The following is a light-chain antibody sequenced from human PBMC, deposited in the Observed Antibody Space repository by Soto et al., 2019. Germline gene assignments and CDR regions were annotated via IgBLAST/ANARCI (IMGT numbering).Light chain of an antibody. J-gene: IGKJ4*01. CDR1: QSVSSN. V-gene: IGKV3-15*01. Sequence: EIVMTQSPATLSVSPGERATLSCRASQSVSSNLAWYQQKPGQAPRLLIYGASTMATGIPARFSGSGSGTECTLTISSLQSEDFAVYCCQQYNNWPPLTFGGGPEVEIK. CDR3: QQYNNWPPLT. CDR2: GAS.